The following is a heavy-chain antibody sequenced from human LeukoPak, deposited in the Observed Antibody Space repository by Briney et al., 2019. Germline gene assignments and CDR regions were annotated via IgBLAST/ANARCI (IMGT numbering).Heavy chain of an antibody. CDR2: VYPGDSRT. Sequence: PGESLKISCKGSGYSFTNDWIGWVRLMPGKGLQWMGIVYPGDSRTTYSPSFEGQVTISADKSVNIAYLQWSSLKASDTAVYYCARLRYFDITHYFDNWGQGTLVTVSS. V-gene: IGHV5-51*01. D-gene: IGHD3-9*01. CDR3: ARLRYFDITHYFDN. CDR1: GYSFTNDW. J-gene: IGHJ4*02.